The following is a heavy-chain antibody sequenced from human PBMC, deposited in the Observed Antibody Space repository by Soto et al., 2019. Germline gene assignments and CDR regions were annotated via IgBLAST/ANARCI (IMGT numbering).Heavy chain of an antibody. V-gene: IGHV1-46*03. CDR2: INPSGGST. CDR1: GYTFTSYY. Sequence: ASVKVSCNASGYTFTSYYMHWVRQAPGQGLEWMGIINPSGGSTSYAQKFQGRVTMTRDTSTSTVYMELSSLRSEDTAVYYCARDNWNDDRAFDIWGQGTMVTVSS. D-gene: IGHD1-20*01. J-gene: IGHJ3*02. CDR3: ARDNWNDDRAFDI.